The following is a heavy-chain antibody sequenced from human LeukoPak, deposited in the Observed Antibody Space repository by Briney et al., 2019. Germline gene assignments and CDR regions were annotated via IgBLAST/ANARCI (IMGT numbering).Heavy chain of an antibody. CDR3: ARDQEGYDFWSGYYKEWYFDL. V-gene: IGHV4-59*12. CDR2: IYYSGST. J-gene: IGHJ2*01. Sequence: SETLSLTCTVSGGSISSYYWSWIRQPPGKGLEWIGYIYYSGSTNYNPSLRSRVTMSVDTSKKQFSLKLRSVTAADTAVYYCARDQEGYDFWSGYYKEWYFDLWGRGTLVTVSS. D-gene: IGHD3-3*01. CDR1: GGSISSYY.